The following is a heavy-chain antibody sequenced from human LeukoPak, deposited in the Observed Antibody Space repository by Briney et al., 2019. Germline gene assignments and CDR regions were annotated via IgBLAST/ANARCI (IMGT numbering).Heavy chain of an antibody. D-gene: IGHD3-22*01. CDR3: XXXXXXXDSSGYLDY. V-gene: IGHV1-69*04. CDR2: IIPILGIA. Sequence: SVKVSCKASGGTFSSYAISWVRQAPGQGLEWMGRIIPILGIANYAQKFQGRVTITADKSTSTAYMELSSLRSEDTAVYYCXXXXXXXDSSGYLDYWGQGTLVTVSS. J-gene: IGHJ4*02. CDR1: GGTFSSYA.